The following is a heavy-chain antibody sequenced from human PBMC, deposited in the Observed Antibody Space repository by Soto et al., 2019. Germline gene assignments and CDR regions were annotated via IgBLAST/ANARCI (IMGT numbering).Heavy chain of an antibody. CDR1: GGTFSSYA. D-gene: IGHD6-13*01. CDR3: ASGYSSSWYYYYGMDV. V-gene: IGHV1-69*06. Sequence: SVKVSCKASGGTFSSYAISWVRQAPGQGLEWMGGIIPIFGTANYAQKFQGRVTITADKSTSTAYMELSSLRSEDTAVYYCASGYSSSWYYYYGMDVWGQGTTVPVSS. CDR2: IIPIFGTA. J-gene: IGHJ6*02.